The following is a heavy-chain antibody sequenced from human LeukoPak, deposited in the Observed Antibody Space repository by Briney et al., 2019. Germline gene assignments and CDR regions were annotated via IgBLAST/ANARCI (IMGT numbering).Heavy chain of an antibody. J-gene: IGHJ6*03. V-gene: IGHV1-46*01. D-gene: IGHD6-13*01. CDR3: VRERDSSSWYEVSLGGLCGYMDV. CDR2: INPSGGST. Sequence: ASVKVSCKASGYTFTSYYMHWVRQAPGQGLEWMGIINPSGGSTSYAQKFQGRVTMTRDMSTSTDYMELSSLRSEDTAVYYCVRERDSSSWYEVSLGGLCGYMDVWGKGTTVTVSS. CDR1: GYTFTSYY.